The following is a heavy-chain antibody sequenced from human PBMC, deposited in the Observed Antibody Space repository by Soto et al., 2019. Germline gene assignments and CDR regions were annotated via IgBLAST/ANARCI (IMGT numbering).Heavy chain of an antibody. Sequence: GGSLRLSCAASGFTFSSYWMSWVRQAPGKGLEWVANIKQDGSEKYYVDSVKGRFTISRDNAKNSLYLQMNSLRAEDTAVYYCARDFGGSGWFDGYWGQGTLVTVSS. J-gene: IGHJ4*02. D-gene: IGHD6-19*01. CDR2: IKQDGSEK. V-gene: IGHV3-7*01. CDR3: ARDFGGSGWFDGY. CDR1: GFTFSSYW.